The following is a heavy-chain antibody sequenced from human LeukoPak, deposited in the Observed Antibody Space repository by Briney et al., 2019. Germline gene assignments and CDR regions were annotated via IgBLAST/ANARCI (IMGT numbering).Heavy chain of an antibody. J-gene: IGHJ4*02. CDR2: ISSSGSTI. CDR3: ARAQHSYDFWSGYSSYYYFDY. Sequence: AGGSLRLSCAASGFTFSDYYMSWIRQAPGKGLEWVSYISSSGSTIYYADSVKGRFTISRDNAKNSLYLQMNSLRAEDTAVYYCARAQHSYDFWSGYSSYYYFDYWGQGTLVTVSS. V-gene: IGHV3-11*01. CDR1: GFTFSDYY. D-gene: IGHD3-3*01.